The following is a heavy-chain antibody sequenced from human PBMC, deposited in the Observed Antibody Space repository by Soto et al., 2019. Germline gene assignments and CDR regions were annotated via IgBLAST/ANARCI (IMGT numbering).Heavy chain of an antibody. D-gene: IGHD6-19*01. CDR3: ARQSPRGWYLVDYFDY. CDR1: GGSISSSSYY. Sequence: PSETLSLTCTVSGGSISSSSYYWGWIRQPPGKGLEWIGSIYYSGSTYYNPSLKSRVTISVDTSKNQFSLKLSSVTAADTAVYYCARQSPRGWYLVDYFDYWGQGTLVTVSS. J-gene: IGHJ4*02. CDR2: IYYSGST. V-gene: IGHV4-39*01.